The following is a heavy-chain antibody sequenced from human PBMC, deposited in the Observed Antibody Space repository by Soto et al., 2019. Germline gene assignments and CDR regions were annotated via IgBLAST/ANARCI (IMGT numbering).Heavy chain of an antibody. J-gene: IGHJ6*02. CDR2: IWYDGSNT. Sequence: QVQLVESGGGVVQPGKSLRLSCEASGFTFSSYGMHWVRQAPGKGLEWVAVIWYDGSNTFHADSVRGRFTISRDTSKNTLYVQMNNLRVDDTAIYFCGRGGGYTVTRTYYYHASDVRGRGTTVTVSS. CDR3: GRGGGYTVTRTYYYHASDV. CDR1: GFTFSSYG. V-gene: IGHV3-33*01. D-gene: IGHD2-15*01.